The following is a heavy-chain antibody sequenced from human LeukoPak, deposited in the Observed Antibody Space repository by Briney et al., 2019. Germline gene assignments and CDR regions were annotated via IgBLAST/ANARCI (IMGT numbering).Heavy chain of an antibody. V-gene: IGHV5-51*01. CDR2: IYPGDSDT. CDR1: GHSFTSYW. D-gene: IGHD2-15*01. Sequence: GESLKISCKGSGHSFTSYWIGWVRQMPGKGLEWMGIIYPGDSDTRYSPSFQGQVTISADKSISTAYLQWSSLKASDTAMYYCARLRGNGGPGYCSGGSCYNWFDPWGQGALVTVSS. CDR3: ARLRGNGGPGYCSGGSCYNWFDP. J-gene: IGHJ5*02.